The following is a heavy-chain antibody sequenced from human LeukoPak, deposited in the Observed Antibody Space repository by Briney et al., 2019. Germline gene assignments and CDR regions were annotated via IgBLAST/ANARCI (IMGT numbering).Heavy chain of an antibody. Sequence: GGSLRLSCAASGFTFSNYGMNWVRQAPGKGLEWVAGIRGNGDTTYYADSVKGRFTISRDNSKNTLFQQLSSLRAEDTAVYYCAKANGYYSDWGQGTLVTVSS. V-gene: IGHV3-23*01. D-gene: IGHD3-22*01. CDR1: GFTFSNYG. CDR3: AKANGYYSD. CDR2: IRGNGDTT. J-gene: IGHJ4*02.